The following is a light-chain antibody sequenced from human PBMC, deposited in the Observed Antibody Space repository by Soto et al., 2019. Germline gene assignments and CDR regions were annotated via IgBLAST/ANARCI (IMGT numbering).Light chain of an antibody. CDR1: QSVSNN. J-gene: IGKJ4*01. CDR2: GVS. V-gene: IGKV3-15*01. CDR3: QQYNNWPPLT. Sequence: EIVMTQSPATLSVSPGERATLSCRASQSVSNNLAWYQQKPGQAPRLLIYGVSTRATGIPARFSGSGSGTEFTLTISSLQSEDFAVDYCQQYNNWPPLTFGGGTKVEIK.